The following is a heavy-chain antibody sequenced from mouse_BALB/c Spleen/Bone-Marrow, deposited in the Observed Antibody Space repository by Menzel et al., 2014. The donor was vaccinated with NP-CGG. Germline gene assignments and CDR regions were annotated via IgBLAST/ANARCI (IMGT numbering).Heavy chain of an antibody. CDR1: GYTFSNYY. D-gene: IGHD1-1*01. CDR3: TGSNYGYWYFDV. J-gene: IGHJ1*01. CDR2: SNPSNGGS. V-gene: IGHV1S81*02. Sequence: QVQLQQSGAELVKPGASVKLSCKASGYTFSNYYMYWVKQRPGQGLEWIGESNPSNGGSNFNEKFKSKATLTVDKSSSTAYMQLSSLTPEDSAVYYCTGSNYGYWYFDVWGAGTTVTVSS.